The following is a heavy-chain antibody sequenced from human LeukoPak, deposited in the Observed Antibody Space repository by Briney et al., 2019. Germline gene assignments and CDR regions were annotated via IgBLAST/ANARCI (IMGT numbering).Heavy chain of an antibody. V-gene: IGHV1-69*16. Sequence: SVKVSCKASGGTFSDHIIFWVRQAPGQGLEWMGGISPLLGASNHTKKFQDRVRITADESASTAYMELSNLRSADSAVYYRATYDILTGFDYWGQGTLVTVSS. CDR2: ISPLLGAS. J-gene: IGHJ4*02. CDR3: ATYDILTGFDY. CDR1: GGTFSDHI. D-gene: IGHD3-9*01.